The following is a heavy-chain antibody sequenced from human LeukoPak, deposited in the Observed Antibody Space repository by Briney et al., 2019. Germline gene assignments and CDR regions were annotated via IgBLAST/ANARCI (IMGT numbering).Heavy chain of an antibody. J-gene: IGHJ3*02. Sequence: ASVKVSCKASGYTFTNYGFSWVRQAPGQGLEWMGWISAGNGDTNYAQKFQGRVTMTTDTSTSTAYMELSSLRSEDTAVYYCARGKRGYSGSRPGDAFDIWGQGTMVTVSS. V-gene: IGHV1-18*01. CDR1: GYTFTNYG. CDR3: ARGKRGYSGSRPGDAFDI. D-gene: IGHD1-26*01. CDR2: ISAGNGDT.